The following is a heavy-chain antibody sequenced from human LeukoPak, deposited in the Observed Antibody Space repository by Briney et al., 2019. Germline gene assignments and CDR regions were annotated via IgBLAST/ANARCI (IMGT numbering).Heavy chain of an antibody. Sequence: SETLSLTCTVSGGSISSYYWSWIRQPAGKGLEWIGRLYTCGSTNYNPSLKSRVTMSVDTSKNQFSLKLTSMTAADRAVYYCARGGSSGYYYGWGQGTLVTVSS. CDR3: ARGGSSGYYYG. V-gene: IGHV4-4*07. CDR1: GGSISSYY. CDR2: LYTCGST. J-gene: IGHJ4*02. D-gene: IGHD3-22*01.